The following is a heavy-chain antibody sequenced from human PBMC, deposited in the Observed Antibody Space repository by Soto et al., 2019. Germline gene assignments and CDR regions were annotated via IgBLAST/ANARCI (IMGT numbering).Heavy chain of an antibody. Sequence: SVKVSCKASGGTFSSYAISWVRQAPGQGLEWMGGIIPIFGTANYTQKFQGRVTITADESTSTAYMELSSLRSEDTAVYYCARDKYEYYDYVWGSYPKARWFDPWGQGTLVTVSS. CDR3: ARDKYEYYDYVWGSYPKARWFDP. CDR1: GGTFSSYA. J-gene: IGHJ5*02. D-gene: IGHD3-16*02. CDR2: IIPIFGTA. V-gene: IGHV1-69*13.